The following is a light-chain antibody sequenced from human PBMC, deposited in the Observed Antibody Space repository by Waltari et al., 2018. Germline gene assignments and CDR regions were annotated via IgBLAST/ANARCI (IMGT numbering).Light chain of an antibody. V-gene: IGLV3-19*01. CDR2: GKN. Sequence: TQDPAVSVAMGQTVRITCQGDSLRSYYASWYQQRPGQAPILVMYGKNSRPSGVPDRFSGSSSDDTASLTITGAQAEDEAYYYCHSRDASGSGGAFGGGTKLTVL. J-gene: IGLJ2*01. CDR3: HSRDASGSGGA. CDR1: SLRSYY.